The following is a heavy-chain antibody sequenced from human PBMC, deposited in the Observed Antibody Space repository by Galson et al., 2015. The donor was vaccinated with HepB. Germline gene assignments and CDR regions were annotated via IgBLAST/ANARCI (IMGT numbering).Heavy chain of an antibody. V-gene: IGHV1-69*04. J-gene: IGHJ2*01. D-gene: IGHD6-13*01. CDR2: IIPILGIA. Sequence: SVKVSCKASGGTFSSYAISWVRQAPGQGLEWMGRIIPILGIANYAQKFQGRVTITADKSTSTAYMELSSLRSEDTAVYYCAREAGAQHWYFDLWGRGTLVTVSS. CDR1: GGTFSSYA. CDR3: AREAGAQHWYFDL.